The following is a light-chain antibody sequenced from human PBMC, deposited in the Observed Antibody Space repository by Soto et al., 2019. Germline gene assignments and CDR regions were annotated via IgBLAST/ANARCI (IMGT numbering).Light chain of an antibody. CDR3: QQRSNLMYT. J-gene: IGKJ2*01. V-gene: IGKV3-11*01. CDR2: DAS. CDR1: QSVSSY. Sequence: EIVLTQSPATLSLSPGERATLSCRASQSVSSYLAWYQQKPGQAPRLLIYDASSRATGIPARFSGSGSGTDFTLTLSSLEPEDFAVYYCQQRSNLMYTFGQGTKLEIK.